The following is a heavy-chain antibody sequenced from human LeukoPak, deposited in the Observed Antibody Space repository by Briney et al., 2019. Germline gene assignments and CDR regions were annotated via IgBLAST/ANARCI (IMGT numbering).Heavy chain of an antibody. CDR1: GYSFTSYW. CDR2: IYPGDSDT. D-gene: IGHD3-16*01. Sequence: GESLKISCKGSGYSFTSYWFGWVRQMPGKGLEWMGIIYPGDSDTRYSPSFQGQVTISADKSISTAYLQWSSLKASDTAMYYCARGLARYGNAEYFQHWGQGTLVTVSS. J-gene: IGHJ1*01. V-gene: IGHV5-51*01. CDR3: ARGLARYGNAEYFQH.